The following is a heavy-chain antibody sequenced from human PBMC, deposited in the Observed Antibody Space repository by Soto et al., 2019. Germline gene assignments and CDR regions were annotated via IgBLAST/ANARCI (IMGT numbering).Heavy chain of an antibody. D-gene: IGHD3-10*01. CDR2: IDNGGTNT. J-gene: IGHJ3*02. CDR3: AKARGRPDAFNI. V-gene: IGHV3-74*01. Sequence: SCKASGYTFTSYGISWVRQAPGKGLVWVSRIDNGGTNTVYADAVKGRFTISRDNAKNTLYLQMNSLRAEDTAVYYCAKARGRPDAFNIWGQGTMVTVSS. CDR1: GYTFTSYG.